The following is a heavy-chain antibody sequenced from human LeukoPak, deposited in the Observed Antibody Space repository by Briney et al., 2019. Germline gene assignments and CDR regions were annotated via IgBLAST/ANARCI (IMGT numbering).Heavy chain of an antibody. D-gene: IGHD3-22*01. CDR2: INPSGGST. CDR1: GYTFTSYY. J-gene: IGHJ4*02. CDR3: ARDQYYYDSSGAGGFDY. V-gene: IGHV1-46*01. Sequence: GASVKVSCKASGYTFTSYYMHWVRQAPGQGLEWMGIINPSGGSTSYAQKFQGRVTMTRDTSTSTVYMELSSLRPEDTAVYYCARDQYYYDSSGAGGFDYWGQGTLVTVSS.